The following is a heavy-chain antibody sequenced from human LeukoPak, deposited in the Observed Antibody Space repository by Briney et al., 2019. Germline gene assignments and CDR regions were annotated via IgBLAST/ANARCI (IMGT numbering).Heavy chain of an antibody. CDR2: INPSGGST. Sequence: ASVKVSCKASGYTFTSYYMHWVRQAPGQGLEWMGIINPSGGSTSDAQKFQGRVTMTRDTSTSTVYMELSSLRSEDTAVYYCARDGWGYYYYYGMDVWGQGTTVTVSS. V-gene: IGHV1-46*01. D-gene: IGHD6-19*01. J-gene: IGHJ6*02. CDR1: GYTFTSYY. CDR3: ARDGWGYYYYYGMDV.